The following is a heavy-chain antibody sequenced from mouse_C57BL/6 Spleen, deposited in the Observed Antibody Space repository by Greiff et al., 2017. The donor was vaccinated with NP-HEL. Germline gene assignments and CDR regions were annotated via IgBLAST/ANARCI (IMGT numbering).Heavy chain of an antibody. V-gene: IGHV1-72*01. CDR3: ARDRVPYFPVFDV. D-gene: IGHD2-10*01. Sequence: VQLQQPGAELVKPGASVKLSCKASGYTFTSYWMHWVKQRPGRGLEWIGRIDPNSGGTKYNEKFKSKATLTVDKPSSTAYMQLRSLTSEDSAGYDCARDRVPYFPVFDVWGTGTTVTVSS. J-gene: IGHJ1*03. CDR1: GYTFTSYW. CDR2: IDPNSGGT.